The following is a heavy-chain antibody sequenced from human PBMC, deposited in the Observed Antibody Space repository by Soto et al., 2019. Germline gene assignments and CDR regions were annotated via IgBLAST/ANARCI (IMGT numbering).Heavy chain of an antibody. J-gene: IGHJ4*02. D-gene: IGHD6-13*01. CDR1: GFTFKMYL. Sequence: GGSLRLSCAVSGFTFKMYLMHWVRQVPGKGPVWVARIYNDGTYADYADSVKGRFTISRDNAKDTLYLQMNDLRAEDSALYHCTRGPRATSAGTSAHWGQGTLVTVSS. CDR3: TRGPRATSAGTSAH. CDR2: IYNDGTYA. V-gene: IGHV3-74*01.